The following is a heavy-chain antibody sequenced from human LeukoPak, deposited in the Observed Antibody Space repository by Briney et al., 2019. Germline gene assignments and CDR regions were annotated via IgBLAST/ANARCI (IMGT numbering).Heavy chain of an antibody. CDR2: ISSSSSYI. V-gene: IGHV3-21*01. CDR1: GFTFSSYS. D-gene: IGHD5-18*01. J-gene: IGHJ4*02. CDR3: ARATEVGYSYGSNFDY. Sequence: PGGSLRLSCAASGFTFSSYSMNWVRQAPGKGLEWVSSISSSSSYIYYADSVKGRFTTSRDNAKNSLYLQMNSLRAEDTAVYYCARATEVGYSYGSNFDYWGQGTLVTVSS.